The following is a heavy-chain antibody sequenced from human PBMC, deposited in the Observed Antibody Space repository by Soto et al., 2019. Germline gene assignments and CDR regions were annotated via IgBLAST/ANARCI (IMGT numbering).Heavy chain of an antibody. J-gene: IGHJ6*02. D-gene: IGHD6-6*01. Sequence: GGSLRLSCAAAGFTFSSYWMSWVRQAPGKGLEWVANIKQDGSEKYYVDSVKGRFTISRDNAKNSLYLQMNSLRAEDTAVYYCARRIAAQNYGMDVWGQGTTVTVSS. CDR1: GFTFSSYW. V-gene: IGHV3-7*03. CDR3: ARRIAAQNYGMDV. CDR2: IKQDGSEK.